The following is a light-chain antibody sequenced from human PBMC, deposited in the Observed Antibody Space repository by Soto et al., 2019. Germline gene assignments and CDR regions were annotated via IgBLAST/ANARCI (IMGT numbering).Light chain of an antibody. V-gene: IGKV3-11*01. CDR3: QQRNKWPLT. CDR1: QNVDTF. J-gene: IGKJ4*01. Sequence: DIVLTQSPGTVSVSPGERVSLSCRASQNVDTFLAWYQQKPGQAPSLLMYDASHRATGIPARFSGSWSGTDFTLTITSLEPEDFAVYYCQQRNKWPLTFGAGTRVEI. CDR2: DAS.